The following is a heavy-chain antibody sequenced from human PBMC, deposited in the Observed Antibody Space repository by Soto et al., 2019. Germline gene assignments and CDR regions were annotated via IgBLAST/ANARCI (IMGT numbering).Heavy chain of an antibody. CDR3: AKGFSYSVIDY. Sequence: QVQLVESGGGVVQPGRSLRLSCAASGFTFSTYGMHWVRQAPGKGLEWVAVISYDGRNKYYAESVKGRFTISRDNSKNTLYLQMCSLRAEYTAVYYCAKGFSYSVIDYWGQGTLVTVSS. CDR1: GFTFSTYG. J-gene: IGHJ4*02. D-gene: IGHD5-18*01. V-gene: IGHV3-30*18. CDR2: ISYDGRNK.